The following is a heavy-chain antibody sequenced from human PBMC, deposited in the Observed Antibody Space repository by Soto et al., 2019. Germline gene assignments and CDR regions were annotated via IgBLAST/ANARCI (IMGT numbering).Heavy chain of an antibody. D-gene: IGHD1-1*01. V-gene: IGHV3-30-3*01. J-gene: IGHJ4*02. CDR3: TRGPRPSSTGTGAL. Sequence: GGSLRLSCAASGFTFSSYAMHWVRQAPGKGLEWVAVISYDGSNKYYADSVKGRFTISRDNAKNTLFLQMRSLRGEDTAVYYCTRGPRPSSTGTGALWGRGALVTVSS. CDR1: GFTFSSYA. CDR2: ISYDGSNK.